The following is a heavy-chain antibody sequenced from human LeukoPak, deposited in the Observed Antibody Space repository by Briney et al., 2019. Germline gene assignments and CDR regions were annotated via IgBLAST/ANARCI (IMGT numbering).Heavy chain of an antibody. Sequence: SETLSLTCTVSGGSISSYYWSWIRQPPGKGLEWIGYIYTSGSTNYNPSLKSRVTISVDTSKNQFSLKLSSVTAADTAVYYCARDFRLSDWYFDLWGRGTLVTVSS. CDR3: ARDFRLSDWYFDL. CDR2: IYTSGST. V-gene: IGHV4-4*09. D-gene: IGHD3-3*01. CDR1: GGSISSYY. J-gene: IGHJ2*01.